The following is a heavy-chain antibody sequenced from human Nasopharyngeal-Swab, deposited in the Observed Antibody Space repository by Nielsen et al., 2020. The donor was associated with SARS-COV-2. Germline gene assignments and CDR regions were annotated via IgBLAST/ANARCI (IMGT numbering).Heavy chain of an antibody. CDR2: ISSNGGST. J-gene: IGHJ4*02. CDR1: GFTFSSYA. D-gene: IGHD3-10*01. CDR3: ARDWGGDYYGSGSYYPEDY. V-gene: IGHV3-64*01. Sequence: GESLKISCAASGFTFSSYAMHWVRQAPGKGLEYVSAISSNGGSTYYANSVKGRFTISRDNSKNTLYLQMGSLRAEDMAVYYCARDWGGDYYGSGSYYPEDYWGQGTLVTVSS.